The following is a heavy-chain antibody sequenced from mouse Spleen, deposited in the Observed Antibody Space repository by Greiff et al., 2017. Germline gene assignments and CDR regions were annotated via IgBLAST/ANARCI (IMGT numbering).Heavy chain of an antibody. V-gene: IGHV5-6*01. Sequence: EVQLVESGGDLVKPGGSLKLSCAASGFTFSSYGMSWVRQTPDKRLEWVATISSGGSYSYYPDSVKGRFTISRDNAKNTLYLQMSSLKSEDTAMYYSARYYCGSSYVWYFDVWGTGTTVTVSS. J-gene: IGHJ1*03. CDR3: ARYYCGSSYVWYFDV. D-gene: IGHD1-1*01. CDR1: GFTFSSYG. CDR2: ISSGGSYS.